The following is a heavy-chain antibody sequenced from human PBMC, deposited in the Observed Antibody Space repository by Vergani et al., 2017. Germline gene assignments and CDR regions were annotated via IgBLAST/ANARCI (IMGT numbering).Heavy chain of an antibody. V-gene: IGHV4-39*01. CDR1: GGSISSSSYY. Sequence: QLQLQESGPGLVKPSETLSLTCTVSGGSISSSSYYWGWIRQPPGKGLEWIGSIYYRGSTYYNPSFKSRVTISVDTSKNQFSLKLSSVTAADTALYYCARRQTVTWGYFDLWVRGTRVTVSS. D-gene: IGHD4-17*01. CDR2: IYYRGST. J-gene: IGHJ2*01. CDR3: ARRQTVTWGYFDL.